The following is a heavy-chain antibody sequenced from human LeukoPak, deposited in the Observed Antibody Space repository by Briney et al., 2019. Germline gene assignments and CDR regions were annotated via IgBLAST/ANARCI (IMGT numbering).Heavy chain of an antibody. CDR3: ARESNCGGDCYSDAFDI. J-gene: IGHJ3*02. Sequence: SETLSLTCTVSGGSISSSGYYWGWIRQPPGKGLEWIASIYYSGSTYYNPSLKSRVTISVDTSKNQFSLKLSSVTAADTAVYYCARESNCGGDCYSDAFDIWGQGTIVTVSS. V-gene: IGHV4-39*07. D-gene: IGHD2-21*01. CDR2: IYYSGST. CDR1: GGSISSSGYY.